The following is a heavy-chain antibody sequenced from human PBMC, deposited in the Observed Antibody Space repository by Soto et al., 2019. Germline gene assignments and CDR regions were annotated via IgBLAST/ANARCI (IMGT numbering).Heavy chain of an antibody. V-gene: IGHV3-23*01. CDR2: ISGSGGST. Sequence: EVQLLESGGGLVQPGGSLRLSCAASGFTFSSYAMSWVRQAPGKGLEWVSAISGSGGSTYYADSVKGRVTISRDNSKNMLYLQMNSRRAEDTAVYYCAKSSWVIGVVIIRSFDYWGQGTLVTVSS. CDR3: AKSSWVIGVVIIRSFDY. D-gene: IGHD3-3*01. J-gene: IGHJ4*02. CDR1: GFTFSSYA.